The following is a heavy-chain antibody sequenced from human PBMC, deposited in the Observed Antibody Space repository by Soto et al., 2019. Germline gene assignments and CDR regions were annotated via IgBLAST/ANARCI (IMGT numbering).Heavy chain of an antibody. J-gene: IGHJ4*02. V-gene: IGHV3-11*01. Sequence: GGSLRLTCAASGFTFSDDYMSWIRQAPGKGLEWVSYISSSGSTIYYADSVKGRFTISRDNAKNSLYLQMNSLRAEDTAVYYCARRRGGRCGGSCYYPEGYFDYWGQGTLVTVSS. D-gene: IGHD2-15*01. CDR1: GFTFSDDY. CDR2: ISSSGSTI. CDR3: ARRRGGRCGGSCYYPEGYFDY.